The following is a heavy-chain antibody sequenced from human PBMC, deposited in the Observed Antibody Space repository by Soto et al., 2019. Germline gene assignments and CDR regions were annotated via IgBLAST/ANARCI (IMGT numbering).Heavy chain of an antibody. D-gene: IGHD6-19*01. Sequence: GASVKVSCKASGGTFSSYAISWVRQAPGQGLEWMGGIIPIFGTANYAQKFQGRVTITADESTSTAYMELSSLRSEDTAVYYCARSRRRRVAANYYYGMDVWGQGTTVTVSS. V-gene: IGHV1-69*13. CDR1: GGTFSSYA. CDR3: ARSRRRRVAANYYYGMDV. J-gene: IGHJ6*02. CDR2: IIPIFGTA.